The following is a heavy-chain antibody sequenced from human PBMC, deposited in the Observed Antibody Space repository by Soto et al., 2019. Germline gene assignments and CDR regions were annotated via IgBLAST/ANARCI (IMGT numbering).Heavy chain of an antibody. J-gene: IGHJ6*02. CDR3: ARGIAVAGTGRYYYYGMDV. CDR2: IIPIFGTA. Sequence: SVKVSCKASGGTFSSYAISWVRQAPVQGLEWMGGIIPIFGTANYAQKFQGRVTITADESTSTAYMELSSLRSEDTAVYYCARGIAVAGTGRYYYYGMDVWGQGTTVTVSS. D-gene: IGHD6-19*01. CDR1: GGTFSSYA. V-gene: IGHV1-69*13.